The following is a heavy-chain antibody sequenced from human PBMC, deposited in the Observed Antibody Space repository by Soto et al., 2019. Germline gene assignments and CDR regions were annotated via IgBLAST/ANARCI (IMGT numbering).Heavy chain of an antibody. CDR3: AKGGSHCSGGSCYSGNYYYGMDV. D-gene: IGHD2-15*01. CDR2: TYYRSKWYN. V-gene: IGHV6-1*01. Sequence: SQALSLTCAISGDSVSSNSAAWNWIRQSPSRGLEWLGRTYYRSKWYNDYAVSVKSRITINTDTSKNQFSLQLNSVTPEDTAVYYCAKGGSHCSGGSCYSGNYYYGMDVWGQGTTVTVSS. CDR1: GDSVSSNSAA. J-gene: IGHJ6*02.